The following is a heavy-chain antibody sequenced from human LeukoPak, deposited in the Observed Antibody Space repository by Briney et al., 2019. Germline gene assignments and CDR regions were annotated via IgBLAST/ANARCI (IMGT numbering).Heavy chain of an antibody. CDR1: GFSLSTSGVG. CDR2: IYWDDDK. V-gene: IGHV2-5*02. J-gene: IGHJ4*02. CDR3: AHRRDNGWNSDFDF. D-gene: IGHD1-7*01. Sequence: KESGPTLVKPTQTLTLTCTFSGFSLSTSGVGVGWIRQPPGKALEWLALIYWDDDKRYSPSLKSRLTITKDTSKNQVVLTMTNMDPVDTATYYCAHRRDNGWNSDFDFWGQGTLVTVSS.